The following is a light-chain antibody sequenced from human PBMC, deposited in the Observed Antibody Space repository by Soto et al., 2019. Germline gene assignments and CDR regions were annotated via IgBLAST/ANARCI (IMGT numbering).Light chain of an antibody. CDR1: SSDVGNYNS. J-gene: IGLJ1*01. V-gene: IGLV2-8*01. CDR2: EVT. CDR3: SSYAANNRV. Sequence: SALTPPPSASGSPGQSVTSSCTGTSSDVGNYNSVSWYQQHPGKAPKVIIYEVTKRPSGVPDRFSGSKSGNTASLTVSGLQAEDEADYYCSSYAANNRVFGTGTKVTVL.